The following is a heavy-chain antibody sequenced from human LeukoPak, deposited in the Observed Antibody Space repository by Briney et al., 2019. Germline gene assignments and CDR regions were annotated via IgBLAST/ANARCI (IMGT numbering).Heavy chain of an antibody. V-gene: IGHV3-23*01. D-gene: IGHD4-17*01. CDR2: ISISGSKT. CDR1: EFDFNSHA. CDR3: ANEIRPNDY. Sequence: GGSLRLSCAASEFDFNSHARTGVRQAPRKGLEWVSAISISGSKTYYADSVKGRFTISRDNSKNTLYLQMNSLRAEDTAVYYCANEIRPNDYWGQGTQVTVSS. J-gene: IGHJ4*02.